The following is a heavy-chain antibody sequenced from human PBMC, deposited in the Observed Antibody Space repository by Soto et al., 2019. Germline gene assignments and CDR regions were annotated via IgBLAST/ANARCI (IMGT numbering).Heavy chain of an antibody. Sequence: ASVKVSCKASGYTFTSYDINWVRQATGQGLEWMGWMNPNSGNTGYAQKFQGRVTMTRNTSISTAYMELSSLRSEDTAVYYCARGLRISRHCSSTSCSRYYYYYYYMDVWGKGTTVTVSS. J-gene: IGHJ6*03. CDR2: MNPNSGNT. CDR3: ARGLRISRHCSSTSCSRYYYYYYYMDV. D-gene: IGHD2-2*01. V-gene: IGHV1-8*01. CDR1: GYTFTSYD.